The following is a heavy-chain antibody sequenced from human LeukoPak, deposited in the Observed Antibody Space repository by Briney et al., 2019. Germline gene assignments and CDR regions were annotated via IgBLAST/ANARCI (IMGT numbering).Heavy chain of an antibody. CDR2: IIPIFGTA. Sequence: SVKVSCKASGGTFSSYAISWVRQAPGQGLEWMGGIIPIFGTANYAQKFQGRVTITTDESTSTAYMELSSLRSEDTAVYYCARDRDCSSTSCYAVGDYWGQGTLVTVSS. J-gene: IGHJ4*02. CDR3: ARDRDCSSTSCYAVGDY. D-gene: IGHD2-2*01. V-gene: IGHV1-69*05. CDR1: GGTFSSYA.